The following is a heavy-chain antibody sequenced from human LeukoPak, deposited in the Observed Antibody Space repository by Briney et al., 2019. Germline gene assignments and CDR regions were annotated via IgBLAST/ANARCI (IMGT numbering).Heavy chain of an antibody. J-gene: IGHJ6*04. CDR2: ICYSGST. Sequence: SQTLSLTCTVSGGSISSGDYYWSWIRQPPGKGLEWIGYICYSGSTYYNPSLKSRVTISVDTSKNQFSLKLSSVTAADTAVYYCARDVEDCSSTSCYHYYYGMDVWGKGTTVTVSS. CDR3: ARDVEDCSSTSCYHYYYGMDV. CDR1: GGSISSGDYY. V-gene: IGHV4-30-4*01. D-gene: IGHD2-2*01.